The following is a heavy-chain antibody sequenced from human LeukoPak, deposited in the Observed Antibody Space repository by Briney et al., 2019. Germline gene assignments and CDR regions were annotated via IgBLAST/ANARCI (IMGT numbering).Heavy chain of an antibody. Sequence: SETLSLTCSVSGGSISTRGYYWGWIRQPAGKGLEWIGSIYYTGSTYYNPSLKSRVTISVDTSKNQFSLKLSSVTAADTAVYYCARTTEGYCRGRSCYSYYYYMDVWGKGTTVTVSS. D-gene: IGHD2-15*01. J-gene: IGHJ6*03. CDR3: ARTTEGYCRGRSCYSYYYYMDV. V-gene: IGHV4-39*07. CDR2: IYYTGST. CDR1: GGSISTRGYY.